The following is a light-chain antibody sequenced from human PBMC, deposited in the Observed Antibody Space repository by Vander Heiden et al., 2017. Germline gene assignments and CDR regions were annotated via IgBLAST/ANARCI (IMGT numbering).Light chain of an antibody. CDR3: QQYYSSSPYT. J-gene: IGKJ2*01. CDR2: KAS. Sequence: DIQMTQSPSTLSASVGDRVTITCRASQSISSWLAWYQQKPGKAPKLLIYKASSLESGVPSRFSGSGSGTEFTLTSSSLQPDDFATYYCQQYYSSSPYTFGQGTKLEIK. V-gene: IGKV1-5*03. CDR1: QSISSW.